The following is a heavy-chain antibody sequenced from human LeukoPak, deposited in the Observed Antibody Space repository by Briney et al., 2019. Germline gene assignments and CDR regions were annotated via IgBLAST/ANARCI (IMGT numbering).Heavy chain of an antibody. V-gene: IGHV3-11*01. CDR1: GFTFSDYY. CDR3: ARRTSNSYFDY. D-gene: IGHD4-11*01. J-gene: IGHJ4*02. Sequence: GGSLRLSCAASGFTFSDYYMSWIRQAPGKGLEWVSYISGSGTTIYSADSLKSRFTISRDNSKNSLFLQMNSLRAEDTAVYYCARRTSNSYFDYWGQGTLVTVSS. CDR2: ISGSGTTI.